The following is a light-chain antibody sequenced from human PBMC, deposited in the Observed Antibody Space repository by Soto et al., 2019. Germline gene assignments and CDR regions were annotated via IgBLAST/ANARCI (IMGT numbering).Light chain of an antibody. V-gene: IGKV3-20*01. CDR2: RTS. J-gene: IGKJ4*01. Sequence: EIVLTQSPATLSLSPGERATLSCGASQSVGSSFLAWYQQKPGQAPRLLIYRTSTRATGIPDRFTGSGSGTDFTLTISRLEPEDFAVYYCQQYENSPLTFGGGTKVEIK. CDR3: QQYENSPLT. CDR1: QSVGSSF.